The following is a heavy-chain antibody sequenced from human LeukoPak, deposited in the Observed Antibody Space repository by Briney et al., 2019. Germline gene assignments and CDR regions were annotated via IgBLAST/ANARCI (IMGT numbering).Heavy chain of an antibody. CDR2: IYTSGST. Sequence: SETLSLTCAVSGGSISSYYWTWIRQPAGKGLEWIGRIYTSGSTNYNPSLKSRVTISVDTSKNQFSLKLSSVTAADTAVYYCARTRYNWNPFDYWGQGTLVTVSS. CDR1: GGSISSYY. J-gene: IGHJ4*02. V-gene: IGHV4-4*07. CDR3: ARTRYNWNPFDY. D-gene: IGHD1-20*01.